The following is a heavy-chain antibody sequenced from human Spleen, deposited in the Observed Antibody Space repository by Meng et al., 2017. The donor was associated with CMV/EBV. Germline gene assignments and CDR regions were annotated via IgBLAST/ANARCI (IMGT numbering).Heavy chain of an antibody. D-gene: IGHD1-7*01. Sequence: SETLSLTCTVSGVSISSSTYYWGWIRQAPAKGLEWIGSIHYSGSTHYNPSLKSRVTISVDTSKNQFSLKLSSVTAADTAVYYCASGITGTPGVGYFDYWGQGTLVTVSS. CDR3: ASGITGTPGVGYFDY. J-gene: IGHJ4*02. CDR2: IHYSGST. V-gene: IGHV4-39*07. CDR1: GVSISSSTYY.